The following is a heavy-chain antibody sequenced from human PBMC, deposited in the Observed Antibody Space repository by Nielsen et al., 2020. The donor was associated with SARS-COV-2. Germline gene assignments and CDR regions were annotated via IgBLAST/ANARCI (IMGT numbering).Heavy chain of an antibody. Sequence: SETLSLTCAASGGSVSSNDWWTWVRQSPGKGLEWIGEVSHSGSTNYNPSLKSRVTLSMDKSKRQFSLRLSSVTAADTAVYYCARSMAGGASDAFDIWGQGTMVTVSS. CDR3: ARSMAGGASDAFDI. V-gene: IGHV4-4*02. D-gene: IGHD2-21*01. J-gene: IGHJ3*02. CDR2: VSHSGST. CDR1: GGSVSSNDW.